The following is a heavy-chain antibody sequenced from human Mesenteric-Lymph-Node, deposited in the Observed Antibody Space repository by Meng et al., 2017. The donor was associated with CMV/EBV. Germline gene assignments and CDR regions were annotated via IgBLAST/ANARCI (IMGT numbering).Heavy chain of an antibody. CDR3: ARPRFRGMDV. CDR1: GFTFDDYA. V-gene: IGHV3-9*01. Sequence: SLKISCAASGFTFDDYAMHWVRQAPGKGLEWVSGISWNSGSIGYADSVKGRFTISRDNAKNSLYLQMNSLRAEDTAVYYCARPRFRGMDVWGRGTTVTVSS. J-gene: IGHJ6*02. CDR2: ISWNSGSI.